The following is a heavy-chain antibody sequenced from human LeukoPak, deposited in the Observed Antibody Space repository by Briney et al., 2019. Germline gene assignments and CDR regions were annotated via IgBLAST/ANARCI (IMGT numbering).Heavy chain of an antibody. CDR1: GGSFSSYG. CDR3: ARGGTGPTTYYDFWSGYYYYYYYMDV. CDR2: VLPIFGIT. V-gene: IGHV1-69*13. J-gene: IGHJ6*03. Sequence: SVKVSCKASGGSFSSYGISWVRQAPGQGLEWMGGVLPIFGITNYAQRFQGRVTITADESRSTAYMELSSLTSDDTAVYYCARGGTGPTTYYDFWSGYYYYYYYMDVWDKGTTVTVSS. D-gene: IGHD3-3*01.